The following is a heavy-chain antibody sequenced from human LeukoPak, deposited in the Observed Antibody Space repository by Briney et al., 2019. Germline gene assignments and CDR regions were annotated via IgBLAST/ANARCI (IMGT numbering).Heavy chain of an antibody. D-gene: IGHD6-13*01. CDR3: ARVRYSSRSDAFDI. J-gene: IGHJ3*02. Sequence: PGGSLRLSCAASGFTFSSYSMNWVRQAPGKGLEWVSSISSSSSYIYYADSVKGRFTISRDNAKNSLYLQMNSLRAEDTAVYYCARVRYSSRSDAFDIWGQGTMVTVSS. CDR1: GFTFSSYS. V-gene: IGHV3-21*01. CDR2: ISSSSSYI.